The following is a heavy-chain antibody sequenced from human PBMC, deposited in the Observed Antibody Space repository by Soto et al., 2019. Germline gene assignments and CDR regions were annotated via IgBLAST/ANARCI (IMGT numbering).Heavy chain of an antibody. Sequence: SETLSLTCTVSGGSISSYYWSWIRQHPGKGLEWIGYIYYSGSTYYNPSLKSRVTTSLDTSKNQFSLKLSSVTAADTAVYYCARSPGDWNRFDYWGQGTLVTVSS. CDR1: GGSISSYY. CDR2: IYYSGST. J-gene: IGHJ4*02. CDR3: ARSPGDWNRFDY. V-gene: IGHV4-59*06. D-gene: IGHD2-21*02.